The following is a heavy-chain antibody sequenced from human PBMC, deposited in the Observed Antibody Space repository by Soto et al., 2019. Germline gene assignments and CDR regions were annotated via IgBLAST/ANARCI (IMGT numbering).Heavy chain of an antibody. J-gene: IGHJ6*03. CDR1: GFTFSSYA. Sequence: QPGGSLRLSCAASGFTFSSYAMSWVRQAPGKGLEWVSAISGSGGSTYYADSVKGRFTISRDNSKNTLYLQMNSLRAEDPAVYYCTREGDFWSDINYYYYMDVWGKGTTVTV. V-gene: IGHV3-23*01. CDR2: ISGSGGST. D-gene: IGHD3-3*01. CDR3: TREGDFWSDINYYYYMDV.